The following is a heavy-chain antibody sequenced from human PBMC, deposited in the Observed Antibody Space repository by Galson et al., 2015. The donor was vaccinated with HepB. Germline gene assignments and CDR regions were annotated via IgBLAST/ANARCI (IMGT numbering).Heavy chain of an antibody. Sequence: SLRLSCAASGFTFDDYAMHWVRQAPGKGLEWVSGISWNSGSIGDADSVKGRFTISRDNAKNSLYLQMNSLRAEDTALYYCAKDIGPYDSSGYPDSWGQGTLVTVSS. D-gene: IGHD3-22*01. CDR3: AKDIGPYDSSGYPDS. V-gene: IGHV3-9*01. J-gene: IGHJ4*02. CDR1: GFTFDDYA. CDR2: ISWNSGSI.